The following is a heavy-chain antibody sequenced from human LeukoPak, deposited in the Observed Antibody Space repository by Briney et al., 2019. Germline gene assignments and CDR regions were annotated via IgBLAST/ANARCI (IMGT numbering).Heavy chain of an antibody. CDR1: GGSISTSTYN. CDR2: VYYTGIT. Sequence: PSETLSLTCTVAGGSISTSTYNWGWIRQPPGKGLEWIGSVYYTGITYYNPSVEGRVTISVDTSKNHFSLELNSVTAADTGVYFCARQVRSPVVMFMDVWGKGTTVIVSS. J-gene: IGHJ6*03. V-gene: IGHV4-39*01. CDR3: ARQVRSPVVMFMDV. D-gene: IGHD3-22*01.